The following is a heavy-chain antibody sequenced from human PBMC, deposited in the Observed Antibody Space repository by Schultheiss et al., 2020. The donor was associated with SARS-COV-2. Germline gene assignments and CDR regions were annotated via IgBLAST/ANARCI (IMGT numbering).Heavy chain of an antibody. CDR2: IYYSGSA. D-gene: IGHD2-15*01. J-gene: IGHJ6*02. Sequence: GSLRLSCSISGGTIGSYYWNWIRRLPGKGLEWIASIYYSGSAIHNPSLKSRLTISADTAKNQFSLKLTSVTGADTAVYYCARGVQVGGRYLGLDVWGLGTTGTVSS. CDR1: GGTIGSYY. V-gene: IGHV4-59*01. CDR3: ARGVQVGGRYLGLDV.